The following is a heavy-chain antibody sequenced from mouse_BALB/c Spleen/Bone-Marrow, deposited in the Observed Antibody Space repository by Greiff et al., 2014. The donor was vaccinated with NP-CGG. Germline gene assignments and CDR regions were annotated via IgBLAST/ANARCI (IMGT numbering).Heavy chain of an antibody. CDR3: AKGGNYRYDFDY. Sequence: EVQLQQSGPELVKPGASVKMSCKASGYTFTSSVMHWVKQKPGQGLEWIGYFNPYNDGSKYNEKFKGKATLTSDKSSSTAYMELSIMTSEYAAVYYCAKGGNYRYDFDYWGQGTTLTVSS. D-gene: IGHD2-14*01. J-gene: IGHJ2*01. CDR2: FNPYNDGS. V-gene: IGHV1-14*01. CDR1: GYTFTSSV.